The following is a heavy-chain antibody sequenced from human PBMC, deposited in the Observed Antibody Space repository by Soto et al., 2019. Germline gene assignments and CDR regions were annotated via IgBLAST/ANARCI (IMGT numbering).Heavy chain of an antibody. CDR3: AHRRSGDVMT. CDR1: GFSLTTTGMR. Sequence: QITLQESGPTLVKPTQTLTLTCTFSGFSLTTTGMRVGWIRQPPGKAPELLALSYWDADKRYAPSMKSRLILTKDTSGNQVVLTMINMDPADTATYYCAHRRSGDVMTWGQGTLVTVYS. CDR2: SYWDADK. D-gene: IGHD3-10*01. V-gene: IGHV2-5*05. J-gene: IGHJ5*02.